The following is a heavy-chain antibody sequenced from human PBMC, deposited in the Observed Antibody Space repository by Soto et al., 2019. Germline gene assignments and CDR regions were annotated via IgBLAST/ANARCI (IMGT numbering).Heavy chain of an antibody. D-gene: IGHD5-12*01. CDR3: ARERPTTFSADL. V-gene: IGHV3-48*04. CDR2: INDISNAI. Sequence: EVQLVESGGGLVQPGGSLRLSCTASGFTFTDHSMNWVRHAPGKGLEWLSYINDISNAIHYADSVKGRFAMSRDNATKSVFLQVNSLRGEDPGVYYCARERPTTFSADLWGQGTVVTVSS. CDR1: GFTFTDHS. J-gene: IGHJ3*01.